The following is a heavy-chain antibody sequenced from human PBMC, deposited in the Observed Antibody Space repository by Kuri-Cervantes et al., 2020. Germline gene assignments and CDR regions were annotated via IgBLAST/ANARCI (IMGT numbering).Heavy chain of an antibody. D-gene: IGHD4-23*01. Sequence: ASVKVSCKASGYTFTYRYLHWVRQAPGQGLEWMGWINPNSCGTNYAQKFQGWVTMTRDTSISTAYLELSRLRSDDTAVYYCARALTVVTGNYYYYYGMDVWGQGTTVTVSS. CDR1: GYTFTYRY. V-gene: IGHV1-2*04. J-gene: IGHJ6*02. CDR3: ARALTVVTGNYYYYYGMDV. CDR2: INPNSCGT.